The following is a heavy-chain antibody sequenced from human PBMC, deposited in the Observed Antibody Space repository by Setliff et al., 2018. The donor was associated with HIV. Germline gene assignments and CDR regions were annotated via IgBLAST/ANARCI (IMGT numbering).Heavy chain of an antibody. CDR2: ISSDGSDK. CDR1: GFSFSAYG. Sequence: GGSLRLSCVASGFSFSAYGMYWVRQAPGKGLEWVAIISSDGSDKNYADSVKGRFTVSRDNSKYTLYLQMNSLRPEDTAVYYCAKDRVSGGLWLREPIDFWGQGTLVTVSS. J-gene: IGHJ4*02. V-gene: IGHV3-30*06. CDR3: AKDRVSGGLWLREPIDF. D-gene: IGHD5-18*01.